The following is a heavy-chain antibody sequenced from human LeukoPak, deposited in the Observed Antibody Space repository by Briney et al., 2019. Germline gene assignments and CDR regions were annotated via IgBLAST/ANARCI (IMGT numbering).Heavy chain of an antibody. CDR2: ISASGGTT. V-gene: IGHV3-23*01. D-gene: IGHD4/OR15-4a*01. CDR1: GFTFSSYA. CDR3: ARRAGAYSHPYDY. Sequence: GGSLRLSCAASGFTFSSYAMSWVRQAPGKGLEWVSAISASGGTTYYADSVKGRFTISRDNSKNTLYLQMSSLRAEDTAVYYCARRAGAYSHPYDYWGQGTLVTVSS. J-gene: IGHJ4*02.